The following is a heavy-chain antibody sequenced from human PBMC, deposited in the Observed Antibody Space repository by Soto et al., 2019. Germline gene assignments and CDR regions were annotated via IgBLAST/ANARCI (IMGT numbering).Heavy chain of an antibody. V-gene: IGHV4-34*01. Sequence: PSETLSLTCAVYGGSFSGYYWSWIRQPPGKGLEWIGEINHSGSTNYNPSLKSRVTISVDTSKNQFSLKLSSVTAADTAVYYCARSIDPGYSNLDYWGQGTLVTVSS. D-gene: IGHD4-4*01. CDR1: GGSFSGYY. CDR2: INHSGST. CDR3: ARSIDPGYSNLDY. J-gene: IGHJ4*02.